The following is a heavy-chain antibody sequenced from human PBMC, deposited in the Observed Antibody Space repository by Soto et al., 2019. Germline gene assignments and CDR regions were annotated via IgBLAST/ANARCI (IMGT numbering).Heavy chain of an antibody. CDR3: AHKGDGYRGFKY. J-gene: IGHJ4*02. Sequence: QITLKESGPPLVKPTQTLTLTCTLSGFSLSTSGAGVGWIRQPPGKALEWLALIYWDDDKRYSPSLKSRHTITKDTSKNQVVLTMTNMDPVDTATYYCAHKGDGYRGFKYWGQGTLVTVSS. D-gene: IGHD5-12*01. V-gene: IGHV2-5*02. CDR2: IYWDDDK. CDR1: GFSLSTSGAG.